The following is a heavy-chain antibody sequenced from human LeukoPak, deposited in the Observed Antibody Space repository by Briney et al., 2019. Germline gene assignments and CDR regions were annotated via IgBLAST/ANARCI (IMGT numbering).Heavy chain of an antibody. D-gene: IGHD3-3*01. CDR2: IYYSGST. J-gene: IGHJ4*02. CDR3: ARVSAYYDFWSGSSPFDY. V-gene: IGHV4-30-4*08. CDR1: GGSISSGDYY. Sequence: PSETLSLTCTVSGGSISSGDYYWSWIRQPPGKGLEWIGYIYYSGSTYYNPSLKSRVTISVDTSKNQFSLKLSSVTAADTAVYYCARVSAYYDFWSGSSPFDYWGQGTLVTVSS.